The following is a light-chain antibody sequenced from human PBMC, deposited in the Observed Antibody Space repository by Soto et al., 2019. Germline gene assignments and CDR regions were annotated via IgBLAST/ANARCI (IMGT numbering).Light chain of an antibody. CDR2: GTS. V-gene: IGKV3-15*01. J-gene: IGKJ1*01. CDR1: QSVNSN. Sequence: EIVMTQSPATLSVSPGEGATLSCRASQSVNSNLAWYRQKPGQAHRLLIYGTSTRATGIPARFSGSGSGTEFTLTISSLQSEDFAVYYCQQYNNWPRTFGQGTKVEIK. CDR3: QQYNNWPRT.